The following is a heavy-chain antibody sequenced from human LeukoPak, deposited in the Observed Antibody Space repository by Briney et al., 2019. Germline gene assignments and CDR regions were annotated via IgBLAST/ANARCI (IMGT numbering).Heavy chain of an antibody. CDR3: ARDLGDDFWSGYYTGIDY. D-gene: IGHD3-3*01. V-gene: IGHV3-20*04. CDR1: GFTFDDYG. CDR2: IKWNGGTT. J-gene: IGHJ4*02. Sequence: GGSLRLSCAASGFTFDDYGMTWVRQVPGKGLEWVSGIKWNGGTTGYADSVKGRFTISRDNAKNSLYLQMNSLRAEDTAVYYCARDLGDDFWSGYYTGIDYWGQGTLVTVSS.